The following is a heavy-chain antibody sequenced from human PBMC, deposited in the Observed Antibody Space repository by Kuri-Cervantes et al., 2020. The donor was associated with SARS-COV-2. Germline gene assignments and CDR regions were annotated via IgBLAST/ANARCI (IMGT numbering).Heavy chain of an antibody. CDR3: ATPRGYSYGPFDY. D-gene: IGHD5-18*01. J-gene: IGHJ4*02. CDR1: GFTFSSYA. Sequence: GEALKISWAASGFTFSSYAMHWVRQAPGKGLEYVSAISSNGGSTYYANSVKGRFTISRDNSKNTLYLQMNSLRAEDTAVYYCATPRGYSYGPFDYWGQGTLVTVSS. V-gene: IGHV3-64*01. CDR2: ISSNGGST.